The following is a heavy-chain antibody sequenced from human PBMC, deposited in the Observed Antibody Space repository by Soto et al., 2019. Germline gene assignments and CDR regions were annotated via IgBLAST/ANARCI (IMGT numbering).Heavy chain of an antibody. J-gene: IGHJ4*02. CDR1: GFTFRTYA. Sequence: QVQLVESGGGVVQPGRSLRLSCAASGFTFRTYAMHWLRQAPGKGLEWVTSISYDGGNKYYADSVKGRFTISRDNSKNTLYVQMSSLRPEDTAVYYCARDPPSYYLLQYGFDNWGQGTLVTVSS. D-gene: IGHD3-10*01. V-gene: IGHV3-30-3*01. CDR2: ISYDGGNK. CDR3: ARDPPSYYLLQYGFDN.